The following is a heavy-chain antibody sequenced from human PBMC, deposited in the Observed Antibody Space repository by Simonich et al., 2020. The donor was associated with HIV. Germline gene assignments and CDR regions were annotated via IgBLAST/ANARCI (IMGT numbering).Heavy chain of an antibody. V-gene: IGHV3-21*01. CDR2: ISSSSSYI. Sequence: EVQLVESGGGLVKPGGSLRLSCAASGFTFRTYVMSWVRQAPGSGLEWVSSISSSSSYIYYADSLKGRVTISRDNAKDSLYLQMSSLRAEDTAVYYCARLSFGEPYWGQGTMVTVSS. J-gene: IGHJ3*01. D-gene: IGHD3-10*01. CDR1: GFTFRTYV. CDR3: ARLSFGEPY.